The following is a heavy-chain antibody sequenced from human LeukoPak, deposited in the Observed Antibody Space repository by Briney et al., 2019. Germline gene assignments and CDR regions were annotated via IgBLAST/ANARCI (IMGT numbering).Heavy chain of an antibody. CDR3: ARQVSDYFYHYMDV. CDR2: IYYSGTT. D-gene: IGHD2/OR15-2a*01. J-gene: IGHJ6*03. CDR1: GGSITSNTYY. Sequence: SETLSLTCTVSGGSITSNTYYWGWVRQSPGKGLEWIGNIYYSGTTYYNPSLKSRVTISEDTSRNRFSLMLSSVTAADTAIYYCARQVSDYFYHYMDVWGEGTTVIVSS. V-gene: IGHV4-39*01.